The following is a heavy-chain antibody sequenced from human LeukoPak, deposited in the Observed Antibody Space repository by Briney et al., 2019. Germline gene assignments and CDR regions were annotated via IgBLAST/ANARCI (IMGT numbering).Heavy chain of an antibody. V-gene: IGHV5-51*01. CDR2: IYPGDSDT. D-gene: IGHD6-13*01. Sequence: GESLKISCEGSGYTFTTYWIGWVRQMPGKGLEWMEIIYPGDSDTRYSPSFQGQVTISADKSLSTAYLQWNSLKASDTAMYYCARLVAAAGYNWFDPWGQGTLVTVSS. CDR3: ARLVAAAGYNWFDP. CDR1: GYTFTTYW. J-gene: IGHJ5*02.